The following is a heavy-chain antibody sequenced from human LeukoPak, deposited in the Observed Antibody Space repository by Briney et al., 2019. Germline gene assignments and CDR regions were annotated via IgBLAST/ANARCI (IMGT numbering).Heavy chain of an antibody. CDR1: GFTFCSYS. V-gene: IGHV3-21*01. CDR2: ISSSSSYI. J-gene: IGHJ4*02. Sequence: GGSLRLSCAASGFTFCSYSMNWVRQAPGKGLEWVSSISSSSSYIYYADSVKGRFTISRDNSKNSLYLQMNSLRAEDTAVYYCARDYGGSSPFDYWGQGTLVTVSS. D-gene: IGHD4-23*01. CDR3: ARDYGGSSPFDY.